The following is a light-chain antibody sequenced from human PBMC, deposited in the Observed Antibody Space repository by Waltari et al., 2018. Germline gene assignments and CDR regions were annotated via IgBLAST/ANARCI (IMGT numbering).Light chain of an antibody. CDR1: PSVSRFF. CDR2: DAS. V-gene: IGKV3-20*01. CDR3: QKDVNLPAT. J-gene: IGKJ1*01. Sequence: CSASPSVSRFFSWNQQKPGQAPRLLICDASTRATGIPDRCSGSCCGAFFSLTSSRLESEDVAVYCCQKDVNLPATFGQGTRVEIK.